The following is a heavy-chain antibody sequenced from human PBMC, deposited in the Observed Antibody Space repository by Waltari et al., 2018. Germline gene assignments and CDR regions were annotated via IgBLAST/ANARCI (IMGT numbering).Heavy chain of an antibody. D-gene: IGHD5-12*01. CDR3: ARLEMATIKGWFDP. Sequence: QVQLQESGPGLVKPSETLSLTCTVSGGSISSYYWSWIRQPPGKGLEWIGYIYYSGSTNYNPSLKSRVTISVDTSKNQFSLKLSSVTAADTAVYYCARLEMATIKGWFDPWGQGTLVTVSS. CDR2: IYYSGST. J-gene: IGHJ5*02. V-gene: IGHV4-59*01. CDR1: GGSISSYY.